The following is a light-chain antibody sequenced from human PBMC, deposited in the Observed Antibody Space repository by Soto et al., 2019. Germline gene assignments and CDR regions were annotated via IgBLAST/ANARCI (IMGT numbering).Light chain of an antibody. J-gene: IGLJ1*01. Sequence: QSVLTQPPSVSGAPGQRVTISCTGSSSNIGAGYDVHWYQQLPGTAPKLLIYGNSNRPSGVPDRFSGSKSFTSASLAITGLHAEDEADYYCQSYDSSLSGYVFGTGTKLTVL. CDR2: GNS. CDR1: SSNIGAGYD. V-gene: IGLV1-40*01. CDR3: QSYDSSLSGYV.